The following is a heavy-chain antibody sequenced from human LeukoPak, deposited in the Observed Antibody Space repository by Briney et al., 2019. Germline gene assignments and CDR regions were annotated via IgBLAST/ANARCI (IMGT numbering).Heavy chain of an antibody. Sequence: GGSLRLSCAASGFTFSSYSMNWVRQAPGKGLEWVSSISSSSSYIYYADSVKGRFTISRDNSKNTLFLQMSSLRAEDTALYYCAKGSSGYFADLWGQGTLVTVSS. J-gene: IGHJ5*02. CDR3: AKGSSGYFADL. D-gene: IGHD3-22*01. CDR1: GFTFSSYS. V-gene: IGHV3-21*04. CDR2: ISSSSSYI.